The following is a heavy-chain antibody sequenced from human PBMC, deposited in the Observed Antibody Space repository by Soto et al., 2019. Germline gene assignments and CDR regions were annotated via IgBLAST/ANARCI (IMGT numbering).Heavy chain of an antibody. CDR3: ARIRSYCGSTNCPNWFDP. D-gene: IGHD2-2*01. V-gene: IGHV4-59*08. J-gene: IGHJ5*02. CDR2: IYYSGST. CDR1: GGSISGYY. Sequence: SETLSLTCTVSGGSISGYYWSWIRQPPGKGLEWIGYIYYSGSTYYNPALESRVTISVDTSKNQFSLKLSSVTAADTAVYYCARIRSYCGSTNCPNWFDPWGQGTXVTVSS.